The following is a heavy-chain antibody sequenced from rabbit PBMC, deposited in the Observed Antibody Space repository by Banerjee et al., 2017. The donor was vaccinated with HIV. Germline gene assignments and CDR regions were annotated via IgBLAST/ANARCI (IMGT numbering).Heavy chain of an antibody. CDR3: ARDSDGNSRRYYFDL. V-gene: IGHV1S40*01. CDR1: GFDLSTYYD. CDR2: IDAGSSGST. D-gene: IGHD4-2*01. Sequence: QSLEESGGDLVKPGTSLTLTCTASGFDLSTYYDMCWVRQAPGKGLEWIACIDAGSSGSTYYANWAKGRFTISKTSSTTVTLRMTSLTAADTATYFCARDSDGNSRRYYFDLWGPGTLVTVS. J-gene: IGHJ4*01.